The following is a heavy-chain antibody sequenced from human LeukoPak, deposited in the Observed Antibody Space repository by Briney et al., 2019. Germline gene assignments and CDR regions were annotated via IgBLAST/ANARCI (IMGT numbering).Heavy chain of an antibody. V-gene: IGHV3-48*02. CDR1: GFPFNSFD. Sequence: GGCLRLSCVASGFPFNSFDMNWVRQAPGKGLKWISHISPTGTTIFYADSVKGRFIISRDNAKNSLYLQMNSLRDEDTAMYYCARRFDLWGQGTLVIVSS. J-gene: IGHJ5*02. CDR3: ARRFDL. CDR2: ISPTGTTI.